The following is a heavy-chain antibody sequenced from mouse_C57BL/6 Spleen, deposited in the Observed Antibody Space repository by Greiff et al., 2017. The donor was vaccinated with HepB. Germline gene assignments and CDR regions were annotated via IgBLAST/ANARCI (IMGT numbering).Heavy chain of an antibody. Sequence: VPLKESGAELVRPGASVKLSCTASGFNFTDDYMHWVKQRPEQGLEWIGWIDPENGDTEYASKFQGKATITADTSSNTAYLQLSSLTSEDTAVCYCNTVPWYFDYWGQGTTVTVSS. CDR1: GFNFTDDY. J-gene: IGHJ2*01. CDR3: NTVPWYFDY. V-gene: IGHV14-4*01. CDR2: IDPENGDT.